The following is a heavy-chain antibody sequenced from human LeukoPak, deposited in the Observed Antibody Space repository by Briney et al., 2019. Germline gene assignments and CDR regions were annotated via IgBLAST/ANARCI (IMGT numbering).Heavy chain of an antibody. J-gene: IGHJ4*02. CDR3: ARELRYFDYLSDY. D-gene: IGHD3-9*01. V-gene: IGHV4-39*01. CDR1: GGSISSSSYY. CDR2: IYYSGST. Sequence: SETLSLTCTVSGGSISSSSYYWGWIRQPPGKGLEWIGSIYYSGSTYYNPSLKGRVTISVDTSKNQFSLKLSSVTAADTAVYYCARELRYFDYLSDYWGQGTLVTVSS.